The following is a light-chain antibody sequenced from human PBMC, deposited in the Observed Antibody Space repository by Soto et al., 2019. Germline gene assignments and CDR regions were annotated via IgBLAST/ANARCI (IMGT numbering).Light chain of an antibody. CDR2: KAS. Sequence: DIQMTQSPSTLSASVGDRVTIACRASQTISSSWLAWYQQKPGKAPKVLIYKASTLESGVPSRFSGSGSGTEFTLTISSLQPDDAATYYCQQYNTYWTFGKGTKVDIK. V-gene: IGKV1-5*03. CDR1: QTISSSW. J-gene: IGKJ1*01. CDR3: QQYNTYWT.